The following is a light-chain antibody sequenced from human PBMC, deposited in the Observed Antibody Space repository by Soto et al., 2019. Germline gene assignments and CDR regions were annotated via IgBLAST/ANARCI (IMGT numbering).Light chain of an antibody. CDR2: ATS. Sequence: EIGLTQSPATLSLSPGERATLSCRASQSVDTDLAWYQQKPGQAPRLLVFATSARATGVPDRFRGSRSGTDFTLTISSLQPEDSATYYCHQYYNRPPWTFGQGTKVDIK. V-gene: IGKV3-15*01. CDR3: HQYYNRPPWT. CDR1: QSVDTD. J-gene: IGKJ1*01.